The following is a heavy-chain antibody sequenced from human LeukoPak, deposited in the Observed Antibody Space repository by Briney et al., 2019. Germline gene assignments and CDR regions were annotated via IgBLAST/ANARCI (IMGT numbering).Heavy chain of an antibody. V-gene: IGHV3-23*01. Sequence: PGGSLRLSCAASGFTVSSNYMSWVRQAPGKGLEWVSTIRGSDGSTYHADSVKGRFTISRDISKNTLYLQMNSLRAEDTAVYYCAKAPTVTTLVVHDWGQGTLVTVSS. CDR3: AKAPTVTTLVVHD. D-gene: IGHD3-22*01. J-gene: IGHJ4*02. CDR2: IRGSDGST. CDR1: GFTVSSNY.